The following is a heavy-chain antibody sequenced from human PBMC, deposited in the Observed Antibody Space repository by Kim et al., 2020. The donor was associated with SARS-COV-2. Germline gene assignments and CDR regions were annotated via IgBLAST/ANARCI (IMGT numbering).Heavy chain of an antibody. V-gene: IGHV3-53*04. CDR3: ARDGVVPAAIVGLDYYYYMDV. CDR1: GFTVSSNY. Sequence: GGSLRLSCAASGFTVSSNYMSWVRQAPGKGLEWVSVIYSGGSTYYADSVKGRFTISRHNSKNTLYLQMNSLRAEDTAVYYCARDGVVPAAIVGLDYYYYMDVWGKGTTVTVSS. CDR2: IYSGGST. J-gene: IGHJ6*03. D-gene: IGHD2-2*02.